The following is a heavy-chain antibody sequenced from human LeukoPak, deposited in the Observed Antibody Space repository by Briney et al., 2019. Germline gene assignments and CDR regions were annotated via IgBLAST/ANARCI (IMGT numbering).Heavy chain of an antibody. V-gene: IGHV4-30-4*08. CDR2: IYYSGST. CDR1: GGSISSGDYY. Sequence: SETLSLTCTVSGGSISSGDYYWSWIRQPPGKGLEWIGYIYYSGSTYHNPSLKSRVTISVDTSKNQFSLKLSSVTAADTAVYYCARADIVVVPAAHYYFDYWGQGTLVTVSS. D-gene: IGHD2-2*01. J-gene: IGHJ4*02. CDR3: ARADIVVVPAAHYYFDY.